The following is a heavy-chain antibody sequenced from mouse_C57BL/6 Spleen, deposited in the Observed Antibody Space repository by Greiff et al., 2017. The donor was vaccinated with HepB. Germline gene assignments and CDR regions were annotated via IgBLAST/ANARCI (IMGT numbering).Heavy chain of an antibody. CDR2: IHPNSGRT. V-gene: IGHV1-64*01. CDR3: ARVGGGGNYGFAY. D-gene: IGHD2-1*01. Sequence: VQLQQPGAELVKPGASVKLSCKASGYTFTSYWMHWVKQRPGQGLEWIGMIHPNSGRTNYNEKFKSKATLTVDKSSSTAYMQLSSLTSEDSAVYDCARVGGGGNYGFAYWGQGTLVTVSA. J-gene: IGHJ3*01. CDR1: GYTFTSYW.